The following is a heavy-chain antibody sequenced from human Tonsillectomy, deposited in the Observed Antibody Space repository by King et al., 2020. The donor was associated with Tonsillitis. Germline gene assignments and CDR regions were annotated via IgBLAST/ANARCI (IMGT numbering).Heavy chain of an antibody. D-gene: IGHD1-7*01. J-gene: IGHJ4*02. Sequence: QLQESGPGLVKPSETLSLTCTVSGGSISSSTYYWGWIRQPPGKGLEWIGNIYYRGSTYYNPSLKSRVTIAVDTSKNQFSLKLSSVTAADTAVYYCARRDITGTTTEYWGQGTLVTVSS. CDR1: GGSISSSTYY. CDR3: ARRDITGTTTEY. V-gene: IGHV4-39*01. CDR2: IYYRGST.